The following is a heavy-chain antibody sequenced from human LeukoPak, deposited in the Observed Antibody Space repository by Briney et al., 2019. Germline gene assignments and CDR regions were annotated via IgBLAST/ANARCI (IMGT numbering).Heavy chain of an antibody. CDR2: IYYSGST. Sequence: SETLSLTCTVSGGSISSSSYYWGWIRQPPGKGLEWIGSIYYSGSTYYNPSLKSRVTISVDTSKNQFSLKLSSVTAADTAVYYCARDLRRDGYNFDYWGQGTLVTVSS. J-gene: IGHJ4*02. CDR1: GGSISSSSYY. V-gene: IGHV4-39*07. CDR3: ARDLRRDGYNFDY. D-gene: IGHD5-24*01.